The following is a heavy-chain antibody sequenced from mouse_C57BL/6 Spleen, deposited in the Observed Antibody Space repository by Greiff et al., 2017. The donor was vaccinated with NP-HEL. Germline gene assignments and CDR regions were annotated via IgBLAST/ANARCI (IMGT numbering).Heavy chain of an antibody. Sequence: DVMLVESGGGLVKPGGSLKLSCAASGFTFSDYGMHWVRQAPEKGLEWVAYISSGSSTIYYADTVKGRFTISRDNAKNTLFLQMTSLRSEDTAMYYCARNYYGSRGGFAYWGQGTLVTVSA. CDR2: ISSGSSTI. CDR3: ARNYYGSRGGFAY. D-gene: IGHD1-1*01. CDR1: GFTFSDYG. J-gene: IGHJ3*01. V-gene: IGHV5-17*01.